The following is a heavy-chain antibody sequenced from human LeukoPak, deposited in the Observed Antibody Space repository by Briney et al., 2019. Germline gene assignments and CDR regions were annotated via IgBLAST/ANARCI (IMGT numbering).Heavy chain of an antibody. J-gene: IGHJ4*02. CDR1: GFTFSSYW. CDR2: IKQDGSEK. D-gene: IGHD6-13*01. Sequence: GGSLRLSCAASGFTFSSYWMSWVRQAPGKGLEWVANIKQDGSEKYYVDSVKGRFTISRDNAKNSLYLQMNSLRAEDTAVYYCARDPGSIAAAGASDYWGQGTPVTVSS. CDR3: ARDPGSIAAAGASDY. V-gene: IGHV3-7*01.